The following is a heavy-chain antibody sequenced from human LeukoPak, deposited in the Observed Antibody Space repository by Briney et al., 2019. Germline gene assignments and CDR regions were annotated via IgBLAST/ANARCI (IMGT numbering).Heavy chain of an antibody. Sequence: SETLSLTCAVYGGSFSGYYWSWIRQPPGKGLEWIGEINHSGSTNYNPSLKSRVTISVDTSKNQFSLKLSSVTAADTAVYYCARGGKTVTTQNYYWFDPWGQGTLVTVSS. V-gene: IGHV4-34*01. D-gene: IGHD4-17*01. CDR2: INHSGST. CDR1: GGSFSGYY. CDR3: ARGGKTVTTQNYYWFDP. J-gene: IGHJ5*02.